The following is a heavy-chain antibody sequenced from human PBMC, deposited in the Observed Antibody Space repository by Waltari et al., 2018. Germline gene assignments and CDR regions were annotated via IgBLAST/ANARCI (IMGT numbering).Heavy chain of an antibody. CDR2: IYGGSGST. CDR3: ARNLYGSDYYAFDY. Sequence: QVQLQESGPGLVKPSETLSLTCAVSGGSISSSYWSWIRQPPGKGLEWIGYIYGGSGSTSYNPSLKSRVTISTDTSKNQFSLKLSSVTAADTAVYYCARNLYGSDYYAFDYWGQGVLVTVSS. D-gene: IGHD3-22*01. V-gene: IGHV4-59*12. J-gene: IGHJ4*02. CDR1: GGSISSSY.